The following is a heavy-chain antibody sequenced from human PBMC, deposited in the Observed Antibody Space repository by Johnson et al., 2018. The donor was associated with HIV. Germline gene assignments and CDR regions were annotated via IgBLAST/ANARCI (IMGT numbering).Heavy chain of an antibody. V-gene: IGHV3-20*04. J-gene: IGHJ3*02. D-gene: IGHD4-17*01. CDR2: SSWNGGRT. CDR3: ARMTTTVSHHDGFDI. CDR1: GFTFDNYG. Sequence: VQLVESGGRVVRPGESLRLSCEASGFTFDNYGMSWVRQGPGKGLEWVSGSSWNGGRTSYADSVKGRFIISRDNAKYTVDLQMNSLRVEDTAVYYCARMTTTVSHHDGFDIWGQGTMVTVSS.